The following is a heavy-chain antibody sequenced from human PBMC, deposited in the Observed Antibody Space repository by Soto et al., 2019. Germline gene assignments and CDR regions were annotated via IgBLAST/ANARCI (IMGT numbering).Heavy chain of an antibody. Sequence: ASVKVSCKASGYTFTSYGISWVRQAPGQGLEWMGWISAYNGNTNYAQKLQGRVTMTTDTSTSTAYMELRSLRSDDTAVYYCARDWTFGVVGYYYMDVWGKGTTVTVSS. J-gene: IGHJ6*03. V-gene: IGHV1-18*01. CDR2: ISAYNGNT. CDR1: GYTFTSYG. CDR3: ARDWTFGVVGYYYMDV. D-gene: IGHD3-3*01.